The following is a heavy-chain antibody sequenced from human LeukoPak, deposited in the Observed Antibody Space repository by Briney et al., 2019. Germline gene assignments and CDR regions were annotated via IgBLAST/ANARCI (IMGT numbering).Heavy chain of an antibody. J-gene: IGHJ3*02. D-gene: IGHD1-1*01. CDR1: GFTFSSYW. CDR3: ARDRGGGNWNDVPDAFDI. CDR2: IKQDGSEK. V-gene: IGHV3-7*01. Sequence: GGSLRLSCAASGFTFSSYWMSWVRQAPGKGLEWVANIKQDGSEKYYVDSVKGRFTISRDNAKNSLYLQMNSLRAEDTAVYYCARDRGGGNWNDVPDAFDIWGQGTMVTVSS.